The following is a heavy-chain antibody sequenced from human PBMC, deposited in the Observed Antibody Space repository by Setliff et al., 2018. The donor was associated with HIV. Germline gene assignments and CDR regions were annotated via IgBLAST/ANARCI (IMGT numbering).Heavy chain of an antibody. CDR3: GRVTDKSDDPDDY. Sequence: SETLSLTCTVSGASINTGGYYWSWIRQHPGKGLEYIGYIYYSGSAYYSPSLKSRVTLSLDTSENQFSLRLSSVTAADTAVYYCGRVTDKSDDPDDYWGQGTLVTVS. D-gene: IGHD1-1*01. CDR1: GASINTGGYY. V-gene: IGHV4-31*03. CDR2: IYYSGSA. J-gene: IGHJ4*02.